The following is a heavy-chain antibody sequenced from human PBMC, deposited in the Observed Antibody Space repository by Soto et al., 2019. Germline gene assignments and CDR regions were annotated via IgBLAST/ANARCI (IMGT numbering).Heavy chain of an antibody. V-gene: IGHV1-46*01. CDR1: GDTFTDYY. CDR3: ARGGHVVVVTGALDY. Sequence: QVQLMQSGAEVKKPGASVEVSCKASGDTFTDYYIHWVRQAPGQGLEWMGTVNPSGGHTTYAQHFLGRVTMTRDTSTSTLYMELTSLTSDDTAIYYCARGGHVVVVTGALDYWGQGTLVTVSS. D-gene: IGHD2-21*02. J-gene: IGHJ4*02. CDR2: VNPSGGHT.